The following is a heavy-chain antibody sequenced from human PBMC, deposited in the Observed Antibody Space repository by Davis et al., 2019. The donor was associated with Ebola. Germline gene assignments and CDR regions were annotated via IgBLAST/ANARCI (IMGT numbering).Heavy chain of an antibody. V-gene: IGHV1-3*01. CDR1: GYTFTSYA. CDR2: INAGNGNT. J-gene: IGHJ1*01. Sequence: AASVKVSCKASGYTFTSYAMHWVRQAPGQRLEWMGWINAGNGNTKYSQKFQGRVTMTRDTSTSTVYMELSSLRSEDTAVYYCARGYYYDSSGYLFLAEYFQHWGQGTLVTVSS. CDR3: ARGYYYDSSGYLFLAEYFQH. D-gene: IGHD3-22*01.